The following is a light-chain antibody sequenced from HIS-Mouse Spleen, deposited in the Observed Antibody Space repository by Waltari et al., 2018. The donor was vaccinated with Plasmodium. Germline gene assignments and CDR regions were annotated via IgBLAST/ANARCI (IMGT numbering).Light chain of an antibody. J-gene: IGKJ3*01. CDR1: QGISSY. CDR3: QQYYSYPFT. V-gene: IGKV1-8*01. Sequence: AIRMTQSPSSFSASTVDRVTITCRASQGISSYLAWYQQKPGKAPKLLIYAASTLQSGVPSRFSGSGSGTDFTLTISSLQSEDFATYYCQQYYSYPFTFGPGTKVDIK. CDR2: AAS.